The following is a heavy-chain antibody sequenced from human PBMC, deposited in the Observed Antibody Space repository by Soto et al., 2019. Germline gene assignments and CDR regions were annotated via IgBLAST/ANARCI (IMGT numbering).Heavy chain of an antibody. CDR3: AAMHDFWSLIY. V-gene: IGHV3-23*01. D-gene: IGHD3-3*01. J-gene: IGHJ4*02. CDR2: ISASGGST. CDR1: GFTFSSYA. Sequence: GGSLRLSCAVSGFTFSSYAMTWVRQAPGKGLEWVSVISASGGSTNYADSVKGRLTISRDNSKNTLYLQMNSLRVDDTAVYYCAAMHDFWSLIYWGQGTLVTVSS.